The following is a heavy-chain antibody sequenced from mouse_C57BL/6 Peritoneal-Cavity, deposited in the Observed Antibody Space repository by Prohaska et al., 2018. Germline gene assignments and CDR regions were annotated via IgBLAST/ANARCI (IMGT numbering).Heavy chain of an antibody. Sequence: GAELVRPGASVTLSCKASGYTFTDYEMHWVKQTPVHGLEWIGAIDPETGGTAYNQKFKGKAILTADKSSSIAYIELRSLTSEDSAVYYCTSPYGSSSYFDVWGTGTTVTVSS. CDR2: IDPETGGT. D-gene: IGHD1-1*01. J-gene: IGHJ1*03. V-gene: IGHV1-15*01. CDR3: TSPYGSSSYFDV. CDR1: GYTFTDYE.